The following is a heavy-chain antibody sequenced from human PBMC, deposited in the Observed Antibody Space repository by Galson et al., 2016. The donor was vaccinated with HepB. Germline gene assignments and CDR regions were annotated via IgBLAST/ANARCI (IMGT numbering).Heavy chain of an antibody. CDR2: ISFNGRNK. D-gene: IGHD4-17*01. J-gene: IGHJ4*02. CDR1: GFTFSSNW. Sequence: SLRLSCAGSGFTFSSNWMSWVRRAPGKGLEWVAVISFNGRNKYYADSVKGSYTVSRDNSKNTVYLQVESLKTDDTAVYFGARPRAYGDDNFEHWGQGTLVTVSP. V-gene: IGHV3-30*03. CDR3: ARPRAYGDDNFEH.